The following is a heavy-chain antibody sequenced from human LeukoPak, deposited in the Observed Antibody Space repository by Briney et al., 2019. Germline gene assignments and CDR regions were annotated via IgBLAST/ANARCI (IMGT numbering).Heavy chain of an antibody. CDR2: ISSSSSYI. D-gene: IGHD2-2*02. CDR3: ARDKDNIVVVPAAILGDWFDP. V-gene: IGHV3-21*01. CDR1: GFTFSSYA. Sequence: GGSLRLSCAASGFTFSSYAMSWVRQAPGKGLEWVSSISSSSSYIYYADSVKGRFTISRDNAKNSLYLQMNSLRAEDTAVYYCARDKDNIVVVPAAILGDWFDPWGQGTLVTVSS. J-gene: IGHJ5*02.